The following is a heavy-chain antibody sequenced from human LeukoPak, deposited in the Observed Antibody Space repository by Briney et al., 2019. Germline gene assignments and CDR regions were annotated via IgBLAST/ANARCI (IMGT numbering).Heavy chain of an antibody. J-gene: IGHJ5*02. CDR2: INHSGST. CDR3: ARHRYSGSYYGSPKIDWFDP. V-gene: IGHV4-34*01. Sequence: PSQTLCLTCAVYGGSFSGYYWSWIRQPPGKGLEWIGEINHSGSTNYNPSLKSRVTISVDTSKNQFSLKLSSVTAADTAVYYCARHRYSGSYYGSPKIDWFDPWGQGTLVTVSS. D-gene: IGHD1-26*01. CDR1: GGSFSGYY.